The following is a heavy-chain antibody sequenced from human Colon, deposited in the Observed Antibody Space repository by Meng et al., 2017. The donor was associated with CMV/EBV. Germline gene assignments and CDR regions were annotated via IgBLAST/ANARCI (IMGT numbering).Heavy chain of an antibody. V-gene: IGHV3-48*03. CDR3: ARDPSLITISGVVTYGMDV. Sequence: GGSLRLSCSASGFTFRSYEMNWVRQAPGKGLEWVSYISSGGQTIHYADSVKGRFTISRDNTNNSLYLQMSSLRADDTAVYYCARDPSLITISGVVTYGMDVWGPGTTVTV. J-gene: IGHJ6*02. D-gene: IGHD3-3*01. CDR1: GFTFRSYE. CDR2: ISSGGQTI.